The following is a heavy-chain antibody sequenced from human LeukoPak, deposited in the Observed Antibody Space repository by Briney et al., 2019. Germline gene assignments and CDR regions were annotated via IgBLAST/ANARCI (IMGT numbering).Heavy chain of an antibody. CDR3: ATLTFVMDV. J-gene: IGHJ6*03. V-gene: IGHV3-9*03. CDR1: GFTFDDYA. Sequence: GGSLRLSCAAPGFTFDDYAMHWVRQAPGKGLEWVSGISWNSGSIGYADSVKGRFTISRDNAKNSLYLQMNSLRAEDMALYYCATLTFVMDVWGKGTTVTVSS. D-gene: IGHD3-10*01. CDR2: ISWNSGSI.